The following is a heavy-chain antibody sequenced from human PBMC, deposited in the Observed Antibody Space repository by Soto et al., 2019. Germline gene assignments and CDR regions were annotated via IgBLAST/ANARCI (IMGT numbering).Heavy chain of an antibody. D-gene: IGHD2-15*01. V-gene: IGHV1-2*02. J-gene: IGHJ5*02. CDR2: IFPNSGAT. Sequence: ASVKVSCKASGYVFTVFYLHWVRQAPGQGLEWMGWIFPNSGATNYAQKFQGRVTLTRDTSLSTGYMDLTRLTSDDTAVYYCARGRSLKWNWFDRWGQGTLVTVSS. CDR3: ARGRSLKWNWFDR. CDR1: GYVFTVFY.